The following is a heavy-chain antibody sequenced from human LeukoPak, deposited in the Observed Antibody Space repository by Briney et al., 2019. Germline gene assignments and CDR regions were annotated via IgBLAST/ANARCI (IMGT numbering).Heavy chain of an antibody. J-gene: IGHJ4*02. CDR2: IYYSGST. D-gene: IGHD2-15*01. Sequence: SETLSLTCTVPGSSISSGGYYLSWIRQHPGKGLEWIGYIYYSGSTYYNPSLKSRVTISVDTSKNQFSLKLSSVTAADTAVYYCARTGSWNYFDYWGQGTLVTVSS. CDR3: ARTGSWNYFDY. CDR1: GSSISSGGYY. V-gene: IGHV4-31*03.